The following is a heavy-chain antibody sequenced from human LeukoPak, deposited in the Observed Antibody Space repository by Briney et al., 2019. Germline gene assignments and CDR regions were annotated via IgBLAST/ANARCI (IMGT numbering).Heavy chain of an antibody. D-gene: IGHD6-19*01. J-gene: IGHJ4*02. V-gene: IGHV3-21*01. CDR3: ATDSPVAGSKALDY. CDR1: GFTFSNYA. Sequence: ESLTLSCGASGFTFSNYAMKWVRQAPGKGMEWVSCISGSSSQTYYADSLKGRFAISRDNARNSLYLQLNSLRAHDTAVYYCATDSPVAGSKALDYWGQGTLVTVSS. CDR2: ISGSSSQT.